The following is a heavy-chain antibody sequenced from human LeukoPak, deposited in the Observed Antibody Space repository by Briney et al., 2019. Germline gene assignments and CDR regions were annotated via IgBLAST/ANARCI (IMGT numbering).Heavy chain of an antibody. CDR1: GGSISTYY. D-gene: IGHD7-27*01. Sequence: KPSETLSLTCTVSGGSISTYYWSWIRQPPGKGLEWIGYIYNSGSTDYNPSLKSRVTLSVETSKDQFSLKLSSVTAADTAVYYCARDGSNWGSAYYYMDVWGKGTTVTVSS. J-gene: IGHJ6*03. CDR2: IYNSGST. CDR3: ARDGSNWGSAYYYMDV. V-gene: IGHV4-59*12.